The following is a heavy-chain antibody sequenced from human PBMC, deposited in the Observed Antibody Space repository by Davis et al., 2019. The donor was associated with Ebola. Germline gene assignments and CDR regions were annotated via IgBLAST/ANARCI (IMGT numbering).Heavy chain of an antibody. J-gene: IGHJ6*02. D-gene: IGHD3-3*01. Sequence: ASVKVSCKASGYTFTGYYMHWVRQAPGQGLEWMGWINPNSGGTNYAQKFQGWVTMTRDTSISTAYMELSRLRSDDTAVYYCARYNDFWSGPTHYYYYYGMDVWGQGTTVTVSS. CDR1: GYTFTGYY. CDR3: ARYNDFWSGPTHYYYYYGMDV. V-gene: IGHV1-2*04. CDR2: INPNSGGT.